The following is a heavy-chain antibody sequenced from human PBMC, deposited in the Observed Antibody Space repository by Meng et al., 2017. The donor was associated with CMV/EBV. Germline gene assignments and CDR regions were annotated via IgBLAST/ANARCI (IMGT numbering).Heavy chain of an antibody. Sequence: SCKASGYTVTSYGISWVRQAPGQGLEWMGGIIPIFGTANYAQKFQGRVTITTDESTSTAYMELSSLRSEDTAVYYCARDMAILGFDPWGQGTLVTVSS. V-gene: IGHV1-69*05. CDR3: ARDMAILGFDP. J-gene: IGHJ5*02. CDR2: IIPIFGTA. D-gene: IGHD2-15*01. CDR1: GYTVTSYG.